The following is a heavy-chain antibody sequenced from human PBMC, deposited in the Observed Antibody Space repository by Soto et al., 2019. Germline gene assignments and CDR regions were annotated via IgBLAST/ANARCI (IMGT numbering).Heavy chain of an antibody. CDR1: GITFSSFA. Sequence: PGGSLRLSCTASGITFSSFAVHWVRQSPGKGLDWVAAISYDGTTKFYADSVKGRFTISRDNSKNTLYLQMNSLRGEDTAVYFCARGPPGMAVAGKAPACDYWGQGTLVTSPQ. D-gene: IGHD6-19*01. V-gene: IGHV3-30-3*01. CDR2: ISYDGTTK. J-gene: IGHJ4*02. CDR3: ARGPPGMAVAGKAPACDY.